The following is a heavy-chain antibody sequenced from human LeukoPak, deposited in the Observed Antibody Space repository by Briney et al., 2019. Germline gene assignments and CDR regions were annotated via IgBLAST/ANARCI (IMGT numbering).Heavy chain of an antibody. Sequence: PSETLSLTCTVSGDSISSFYWSWIRQPAGKGLEWIGRIYSSGSTNYNLSLESRVTMSVDTSKNQLSLKLSSVTAADTAVYYCARDVVAAAGTWDYWGQGTLVTVSS. J-gene: IGHJ4*02. D-gene: IGHD6-13*01. CDR3: ARDVVAAAGTWDY. V-gene: IGHV4-4*07. CDR1: GDSISSFY. CDR2: IYSSGST.